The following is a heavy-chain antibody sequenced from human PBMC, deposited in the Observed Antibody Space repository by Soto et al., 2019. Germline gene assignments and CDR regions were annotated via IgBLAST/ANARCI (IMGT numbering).Heavy chain of an antibody. CDR3: VRTYFVSWFINFYGMEF. J-gene: IGHJ6*04. D-gene: IGHD3-3*01. CDR1: GQTFNRYW. Sequence: DVQLAESGGGLVQPGGSLRLSCVASGQTFNRYWMSWVRQAPGKGLEWVANIKQDGTEEYYVDSVKGRFTISRDNAKKSLYLQMNCLIAEDTAMSVCVRTYFVSWFINFYGMEFWGKWNTVTVSP. CDR2: IKQDGTEE. V-gene: IGHV3-7*01.